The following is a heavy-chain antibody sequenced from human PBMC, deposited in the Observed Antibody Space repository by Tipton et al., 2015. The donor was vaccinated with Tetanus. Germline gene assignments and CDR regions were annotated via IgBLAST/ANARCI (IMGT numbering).Heavy chain of an antibody. CDR3: ARGRDGYNYPFDY. CDR1: GAPISSYY. Sequence: LRLSCTVSGAPISSYYWSWIRQPPGNGLEWIGYIYNSGNTNYNPSLKGRVTISVDTSKNQFSLKLNSVTAADTAVYYCARGRDGYNYPFDYWGQGTLVIVSS. D-gene: IGHD5-24*01. CDR2: IYNSGNT. V-gene: IGHV4-59*01. J-gene: IGHJ4*02.